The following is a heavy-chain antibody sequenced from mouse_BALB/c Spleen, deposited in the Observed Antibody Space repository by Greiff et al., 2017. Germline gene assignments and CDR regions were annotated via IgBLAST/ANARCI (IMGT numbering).Heavy chain of an antibody. CDR1: GYSITSDYA. Sequence: EVKLVESGPGLVKPSQSLSLTCTVTGYSITSDYAWNWIRQFPGNKLEWMGYISYSGSTSYNPSLKSRISITRDTSKNQFFLQLNSVTTEDTATYYCARDDYGSSSLFDYWGQGTTLTVSS. J-gene: IGHJ2*01. V-gene: IGHV3-2*02. D-gene: IGHD1-1*01. CDR3: ARDDYGSSSLFDY. CDR2: ISYSGST.